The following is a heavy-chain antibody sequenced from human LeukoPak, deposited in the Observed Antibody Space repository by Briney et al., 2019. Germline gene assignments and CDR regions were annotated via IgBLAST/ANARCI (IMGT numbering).Heavy chain of an antibody. CDR2: ISSSGNPI. CDR3: ARSTDGSGSYYYYGMDV. V-gene: IGHV3-11*01. CDR1: GFTFSDYH. Sequence: GGSLRLSCTASGFTFSDYHMSWIRQAPGRGLEWVSYISSSGNPIHYADSVRGRFTISRDNAKNSLYLHMNSLSAEDAAVYYLARSTDGSGSYYYYGMDVWGQGTTVTVSS. J-gene: IGHJ6*02. D-gene: IGHD3-10*01.